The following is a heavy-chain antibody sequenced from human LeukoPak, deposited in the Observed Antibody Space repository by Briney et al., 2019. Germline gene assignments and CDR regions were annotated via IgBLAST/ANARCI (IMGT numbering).Heavy chain of an antibody. Sequence: GASLRLSCAASGFTFSSYSMNWVRQAPGKGLEWVSSISSSSNYIYYADSVKGRFTISRDNAKNSVYLQMNSLRAEDTAVYYCARDYCPTGYSYGYVDYWGQGTLLTVSS. CDR3: ARDYCPTGYSYGYVDY. J-gene: IGHJ4*02. V-gene: IGHV3-21*01. CDR2: ISSSSNYI. D-gene: IGHD5-18*01. CDR1: GFTFSSYS.